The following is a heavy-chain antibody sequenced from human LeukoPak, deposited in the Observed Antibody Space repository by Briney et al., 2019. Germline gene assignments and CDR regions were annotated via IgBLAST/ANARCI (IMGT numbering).Heavy chain of an antibody. CDR1: GGSISSGDYY. CDR2: IYYSGST. J-gene: IGHJ4*02. D-gene: IGHD2-2*02. Sequence: SETLSLTCTVSGGSISSGDYYWGWIRQPPGKGLEWIGYIYYSGSTYYNPSLKSRVTISVDTSKNQFSLKLSSVTAADMAVYYCAREDCSSTSCYIGRDEGGLYFDYWGQGTLVTVSS. CDR3: AREDCSSTSCYIGRDEGGLYFDY. V-gene: IGHV4-30-4*08.